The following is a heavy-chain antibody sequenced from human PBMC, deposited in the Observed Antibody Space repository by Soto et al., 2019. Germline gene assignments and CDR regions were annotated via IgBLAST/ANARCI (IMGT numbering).Heavy chain of an antibody. J-gene: IGHJ4*02. Sequence: GGSLRLSCAASGFTFSSYWMSWVRQAPGKGLEWVANIKQDGSEKYYVDSVKGRFTISRDNAKNSLYLQMNSLRAEDTAVYYCARGHMITFGGVIPLSYYFDYWGQGTLVTVSS. CDR3: ARGHMITFGGVIPLSYYFDY. CDR2: IKQDGSEK. D-gene: IGHD3-16*02. CDR1: GFTFSSYW. V-gene: IGHV3-7*01.